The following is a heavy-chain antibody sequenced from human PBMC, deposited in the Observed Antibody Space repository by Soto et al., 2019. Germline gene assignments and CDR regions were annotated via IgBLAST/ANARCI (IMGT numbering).Heavy chain of an antibody. CDR2: ISYDGSNK. CDR1: GFTFSSYG. Sequence: GGSLRLSCAASGFTFSSYGMHWVRQAPGKGLEWVAVISYDGSNKYYADSVKGRFTISRDNSKNTLYLQMNSLRAEDTAVYYCAKEGGYCSGGSCYLYYMDVWGKGTTVTVSS. CDR3: AKEGGYCSGGSCYLYYMDV. V-gene: IGHV3-30*18. D-gene: IGHD2-15*01. J-gene: IGHJ6*03.